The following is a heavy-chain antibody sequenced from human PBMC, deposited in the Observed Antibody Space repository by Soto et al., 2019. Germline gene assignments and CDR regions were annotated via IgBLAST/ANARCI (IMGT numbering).Heavy chain of an antibody. J-gene: IGHJ4*02. D-gene: IGHD3-9*01. CDR3: AKGGYYDILTGYLFDY. CDR2: ISYDGSNQ. V-gene: IGHV3-30*18. Sequence: ESGGGVVQPGRSLRLSCAASGFTFSNYGMVWVRQAPGKALEWVALISYDGSNQYYGDSVKGRFTVSRDNSKNTLFLHMNSLRPEDTAVYYCAKGGYYDILTGYLFDYWGQGTLVTVSS. CDR1: GFTFSNYG.